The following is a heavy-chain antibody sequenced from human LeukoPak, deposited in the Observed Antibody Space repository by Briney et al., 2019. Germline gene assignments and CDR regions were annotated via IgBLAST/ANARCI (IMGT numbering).Heavy chain of an antibody. CDR3: AKSGYNRFDY. Sequence: GGSLRLPCAASRFTFSSYSMNWVRQAPGKGLEWVSSISSSSSYIYYADSVKGRFTISRDNAKNSLYLQMNSLRVGDTAVYYCAKSGYNRFDYWGQGTLVTVSS. J-gene: IGHJ4*02. D-gene: IGHD5-24*01. CDR1: RFTFSSYS. CDR2: ISSSSSYI. V-gene: IGHV3-21*04.